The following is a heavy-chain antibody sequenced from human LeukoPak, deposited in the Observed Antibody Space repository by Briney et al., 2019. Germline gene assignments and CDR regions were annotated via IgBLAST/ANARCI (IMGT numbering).Heavy chain of an antibody. Sequence: ASETLSLTCTVSGGSISSSYWGWIRLPPGKGLEWIGYIYYDGTTNSNPSLKSRVTMSIDTSRNQFSLYLNSVTAADTAVYYCAKDGYSDTWYHFDYWGQGTLVTVSS. J-gene: IGHJ4*02. V-gene: IGHV4-59*01. CDR2: IYYDGTT. CDR1: GGSISSSY. CDR3: AKDGYSDTWYHFDY. D-gene: IGHD1-26*01.